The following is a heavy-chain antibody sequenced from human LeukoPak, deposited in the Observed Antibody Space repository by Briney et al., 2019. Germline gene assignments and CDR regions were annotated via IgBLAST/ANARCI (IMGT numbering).Heavy chain of an antibody. CDR3: AKAYYSGSYYPGLFDY. CDR1: GFTFSSYA. D-gene: IGHD1-26*01. V-gene: IGHV3-23*01. Sequence: GGSLRLSCAASGFTFSSYAMSWVRQAPGKGLEWVSAISGSGGSTYYADSVKGRFTISRDNSKNTLYLQMNSLRAEDTAVYYCAKAYYSGSYYPGLFDYGGQGTLVTVSS. J-gene: IGHJ4*02. CDR2: ISGSGGST.